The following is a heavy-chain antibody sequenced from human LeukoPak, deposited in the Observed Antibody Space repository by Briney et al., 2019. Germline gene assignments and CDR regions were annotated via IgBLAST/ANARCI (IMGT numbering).Heavy chain of an antibody. D-gene: IGHD5-24*01. Sequence: SQTLSLTCTVSSGSISSGTYYWSWIRQLPGKGPEWIRYISYSGNTDYNPSLKSRVTMSVDTSKNQFSLKLSSVTAADTAVYYCAGLRWLQFYGMDVWGQGTTVTVSS. CDR1: SGSISSGTYY. J-gene: IGHJ6*02. CDR3: AGLRWLQFYGMDV. CDR2: ISYSGNT. V-gene: IGHV4-31*03.